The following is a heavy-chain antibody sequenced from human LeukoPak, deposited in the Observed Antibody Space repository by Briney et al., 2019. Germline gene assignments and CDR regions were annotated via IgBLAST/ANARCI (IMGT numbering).Heavy chain of an antibody. CDR2: ISASGGST. D-gene: IGHD4-17*01. CDR3: AKGGVYGDYYFDY. Sequence: HPGGSLRLSCAASGFTFSSSAMSWVRQVPGKGLEWVSGISASGGSTSYADSVRGRFTISRDNSKNTLYVQMNSLRAEDTALYYCAKGGVYGDYYFDYWGQGTLVTVSS. V-gene: IGHV3-23*01. J-gene: IGHJ4*02. CDR1: GFTFSSSA.